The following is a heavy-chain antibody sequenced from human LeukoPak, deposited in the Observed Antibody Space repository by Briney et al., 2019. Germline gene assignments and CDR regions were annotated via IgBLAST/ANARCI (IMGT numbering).Heavy chain of an antibody. CDR3: ARGGFGEPISGY. Sequence: ASVKVSCKASGYSLTAYYMHWVRQAPGQGLEWMGWINGNSGGTNYAQKFRGRVTMTRDTSISTVYMELRRLTSDDTAVYYCARGGFGEPISGYWGQGTLVTVSS. D-gene: IGHD3-10*01. J-gene: IGHJ4*02. V-gene: IGHV1-2*02. CDR1: GYSLTAYY. CDR2: INGNSGGT.